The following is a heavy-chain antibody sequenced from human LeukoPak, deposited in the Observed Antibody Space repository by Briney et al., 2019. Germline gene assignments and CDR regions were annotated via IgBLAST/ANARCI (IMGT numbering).Heavy chain of an antibody. V-gene: IGHV4-61*08. Sequence: SQTLSLTCTVSGGSISSGGYYWSWIRQPPGKGLEWIGYIYYSGSTNYNPSLKSRVTISVDTSKNQFSLKLSSVTAADTAVYYCARLGGNYYYYYMDVWGKGTTVTVSS. CDR3: ARLGGNYYYYYMDV. CDR1: GGSISSGGYY. CDR2: IYYSGST. J-gene: IGHJ6*03. D-gene: IGHD3-16*01.